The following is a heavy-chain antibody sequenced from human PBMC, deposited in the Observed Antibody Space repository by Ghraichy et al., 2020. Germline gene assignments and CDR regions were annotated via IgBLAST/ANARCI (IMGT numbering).Heavy chain of an antibody. CDR3: ARGPMEFLFYFAN. D-gene: IGHD3-10*01. CDR1: GGSISSGDYY. CDR2: IYYSGST. Sequence: SETLSLTCTVSGGSISSGDYYWSWIRQPPGKGLEWIGYIYYSGSTYYNPSLKSRLTISVDTSKNQFSLKLSSVTAADTAVYYCARGPMEFLFYFANWGLGTLVTVSS. J-gene: IGHJ4*02. V-gene: IGHV4-30-4*01.